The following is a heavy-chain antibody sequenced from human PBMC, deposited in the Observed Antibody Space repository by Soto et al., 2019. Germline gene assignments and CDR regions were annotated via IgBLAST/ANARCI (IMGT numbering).Heavy chain of an antibody. CDR2: IKQDGSEK. Sequence: GGSLRLSCAASGFTVSSYWMSWVRQAPGKGLEWVANIKQDGSEKYYVDSVKGRFTISRDNAKNSLYLQMNSLRAEDTAVYYCARETAVAGEYYFAYWGQGTLVTASS. CDR3: ARETAVAGEYYFAY. D-gene: IGHD6-19*01. CDR1: GFTVSSYW. V-gene: IGHV3-7*01. J-gene: IGHJ4*02.